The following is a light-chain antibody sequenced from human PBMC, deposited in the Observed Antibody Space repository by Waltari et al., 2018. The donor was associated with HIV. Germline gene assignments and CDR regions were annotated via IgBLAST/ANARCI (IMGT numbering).Light chain of an antibody. Sequence: QSVLTQPPSASGTPGQGVTISCSGSSSNIGSNAVNWYRQLPGTAPKVLIYRNNQRPSGGPDRFSGSKSGTSASLAISGLQSEDDADYYCAAWDDSLNGLLFGGGTKLTVL. J-gene: IGLJ2*01. CDR1: SSNIGSNA. CDR2: RNN. V-gene: IGLV1-44*01. CDR3: AAWDDSLNGLL.